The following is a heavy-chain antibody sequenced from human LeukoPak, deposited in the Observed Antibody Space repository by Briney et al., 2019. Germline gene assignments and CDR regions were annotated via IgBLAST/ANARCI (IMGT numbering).Heavy chain of an antibody. D-gene: IGHD3-22*01. CDR2: IGGSGSST. Sequence: GGSLRLSCTTSGFTFSNCAMSWVRQAPGKGLEWVSSIGGSGSSTWYADSVKGRFTISRDNSKNTLFLQMNGLRAEDTAVYYCAKGVRSGKYFYASSGYSFDSWGQGTLVTVSS. CDR1: GFTFSNCA. J-gene: IGHJ4*02. CDR3: AKGVRSGKYFYASSGYSFDS. V-gene: IGHV3-23*01.